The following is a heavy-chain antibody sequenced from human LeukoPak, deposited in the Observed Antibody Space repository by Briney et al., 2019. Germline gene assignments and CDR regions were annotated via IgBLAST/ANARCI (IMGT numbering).Heavy chain of an antibody. D-gene: IGHD6-19*01. CDR2: INPVGGST. V-gene: IGHV1-46*01. Sequence: GASVTVSCKSSGYTFANYYLHWVRQAPGQGLEWMGIINPVGGSTTYTQKFQGRVTMTRGTSTSTIYMDLSSLRSEDTAVYYCARGGSLAAAPHLYYFDYWGQGSLVTVSS. CDR3: ARGGSLAAAPHLYYFDY. J-gene: IGHJ4*02. CDR1: GYTFANYY.